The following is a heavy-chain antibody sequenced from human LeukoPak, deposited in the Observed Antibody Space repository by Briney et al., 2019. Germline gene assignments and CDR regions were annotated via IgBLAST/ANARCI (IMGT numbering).Heavy chain of an antibody. CDR1: GGSIRSSNYN. CDR2: IHYTGTP. V-gene: IGHV4-39*07. CDR3: ARGDSRYYFDY. J-gene: IGHJ4*02. D-gene: IGHD3-22*01. Sequence: SETLSLTCTVSGGSIRSSNYNWGWIRQPPGKGLEWIGSIHYTGTPFYNPSLKSRVTISVDTSKNQFSLRLSSVTAADTAVYYCARGDSRYYFDYWGQGTLVTVSS.